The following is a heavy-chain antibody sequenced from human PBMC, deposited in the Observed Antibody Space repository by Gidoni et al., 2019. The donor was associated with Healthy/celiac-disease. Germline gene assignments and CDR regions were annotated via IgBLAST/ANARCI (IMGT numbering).Heavy chain of an antibody. J-gene: IGHJ6*02. D-gene: IGHD3-3*01. V-gene: IGHV1-69*06. CDR1: GGTFRSYA. Sequence: QVQLVQSGAEVKKPGSSVKVSCKASGGTFRSYAISWVRQAPGQGLEWMGGIIPIFGTANYAQKFQGRVTITADKSTSTAYMELSSLRSEDTAVYYCARDKDFWSGYYEYYYYGMDVWGQGTTVTVSS. CDR3: ARDKDFWSGYYEYYYYGMDV. CDR2: IIPIFGTA.